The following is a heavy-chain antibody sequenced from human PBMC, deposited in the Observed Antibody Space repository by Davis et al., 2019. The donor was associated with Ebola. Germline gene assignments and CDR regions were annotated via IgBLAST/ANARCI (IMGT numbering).Heavy chain of an antibody. CDR1: GASISSYY. J-gene: IGHJ6*04. CDR2: RYNSRSS. CDR3: ARGRLLEWPPTFYGLDV. D-gene: IGHD3-3*01. Sequence: SETLSLTCSVSGASISSYYWSWIRQAPGKGLEWIGFRYNSRSSNHNPSLQSRVIISIDTANKQISLKLSSVTAADTAVYYCARGRLLEWPPTFYGLDVWGKGTTVTVSS. V-gene: IGHV4-59*01.